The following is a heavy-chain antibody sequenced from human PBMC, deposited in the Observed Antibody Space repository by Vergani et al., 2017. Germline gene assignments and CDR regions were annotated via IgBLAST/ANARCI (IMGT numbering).Heavy chain of an antibody. CDR3: ARDLAVAGLPYDAFDI. CDR2: IYHSGRH. J-gene: IGHJ3*02. D-gene: IGHD6-19*01. Sequence: QVQLQESGPGLVKPSGTLSLTCAVSGGYISSSNWWSWVRQPPGKGLEWIGEIYHSGRHNYNPSLKSRVTISVDKSKNQFSLKLSSVTAADTAVYYCARDLAVAGLPYDAFDIWGQGTMVTVSS. CDR1: GGYISSSNW. V-gene: IGHV4-4*02.